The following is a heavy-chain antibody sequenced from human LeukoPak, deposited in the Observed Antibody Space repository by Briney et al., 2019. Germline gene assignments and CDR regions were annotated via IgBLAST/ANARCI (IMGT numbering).Heavy chain of an antibody. CDR3: ASVTYYYDSSGYYHFDY. CDR2: ISSSGSTI. J-gene: IGHJ4*02. V-gene: IGHV3-48*03. CDR1: GFTFSSYE. Sequence: GRSLRLSCAASGFTFSSYEMNWVRQAPGKGLEWVSYISSSGSTIYYADSVKGRFTISRDNAKNSLYLQTNSLRAEDTAVYYCASVTYYYDSSGYYHFDYWGQGTLVTVSS. D-gene: IGHD3-22*01.